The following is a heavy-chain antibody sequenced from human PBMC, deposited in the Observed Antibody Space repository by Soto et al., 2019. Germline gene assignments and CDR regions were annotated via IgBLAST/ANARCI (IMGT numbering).Heavy chain of an antibody. J-gene: IGHJ3*02. Sequence: SETLSLTCTVSGGSISSGGYYWSWIRQHPGKGLEWIGYIYYSGSTYYNPSLKSRVTISVDTSKNQFSLKLSSVTAADTAVYYCAREVVRYCIGGSCYSHDAFYICGQGTMVTVSS. CDR1: GGSISSGGYY. CDR3: AREVVRYCIGGSCYSHDAFYI. V-gene: IGHV4-31*03. D-gene: IGHD2-15*01. CDR2: IYYSGST.